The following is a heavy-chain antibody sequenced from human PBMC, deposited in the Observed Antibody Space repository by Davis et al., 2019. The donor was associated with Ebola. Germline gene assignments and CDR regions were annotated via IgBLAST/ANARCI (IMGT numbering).Heavy chain of an antibody. CDR1: GGSVSSGSYY. V-gene: IGHV4-61*01. Sequence: MPGGSLRLSCTVSGGSVSSGSYYWSWIRQPPEKGLEWVGYIYYSGSTNCNPSLKSRVTISVDTSKNQFSLKMSSVTAADTAVYYCARVLFSVWNYEALDIWGQGTTVTVSS. CDR2: IYYSGST. J-gene: IGHJ3*02. CDR3: ARVLFSVWNYEALDI. D-gene: IGHD1-7*01.